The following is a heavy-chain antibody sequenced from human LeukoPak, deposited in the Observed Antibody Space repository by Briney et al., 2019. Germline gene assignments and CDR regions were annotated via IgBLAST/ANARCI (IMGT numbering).Heavy chain of an antibody. V-gene: IGHV3-48*01. J-gene: IGHJ6*03. CDR2: ISSDRKTT. CDR3: ARDRHVPGLYYYYMDV. D-gene: IGHD6-6*01. CDR1: GFTFSDYS. Sequence: PGGSLRLSCEASGFTFSDYSMNWVRQAPGKGLECISYISSDRKTTWYADSVKGRFTSSRDNSKNTLYLQMNSLRAEDTAVYFCARDRHVPGLYYYYMDVWGKGTTVTVSS.